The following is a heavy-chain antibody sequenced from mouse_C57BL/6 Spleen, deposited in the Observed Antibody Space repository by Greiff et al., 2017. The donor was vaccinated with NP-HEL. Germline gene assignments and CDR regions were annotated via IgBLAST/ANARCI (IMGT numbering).Heavy chain of an antibody. CDR3: TRWLLYWYFDV. Sequence: EVMLVESGGGLVQPGGSMKLSCVASGFTFSNYWMNWVRQSPEKGLEWVAQIRLKSDNYATHYAESVKGRFTISRDDSKSSVYLQMNNLRAEDTGIYYCTRWLLYWYFDVWGTGTTVTVSS. CDR2: IRLKSDNYAT. CDR1: GFTFSNYW. D-gene: IGHD2-3*01. V-gene: IGHV6-3*01. J-gene: IGHJ1*03.